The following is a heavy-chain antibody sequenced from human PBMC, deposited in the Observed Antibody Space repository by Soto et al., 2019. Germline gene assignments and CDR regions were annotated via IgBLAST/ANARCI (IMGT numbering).Heavy chain of an antibody. V-gene: IGHV3-23*01. CDR3: TKVMVKNWFDP. CDR1: GFLFSSYA. Sequence: GSLSLSCAASGFLFSSYAMSWVRPAPGKGLEWVSGISGSGGSTYYADSVKGRFTFSRDNSKNTLYLQMNSLRAEDTAVYYCTKVMVKNWFDPWGQGTLVTVSS. J-gene: IGHJ5*02. CDR2: ISGSGGST. D-gene: IGHD5-18*01.